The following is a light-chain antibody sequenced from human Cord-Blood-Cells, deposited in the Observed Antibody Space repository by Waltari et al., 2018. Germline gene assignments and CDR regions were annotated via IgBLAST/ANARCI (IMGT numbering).Light chain of an antibody. J-gene: IGKJ2*01. Sequence: IVLTHSPGTLSLSPGERATPSCRASQSVSSSYLAWYQQKPGQAPSLLSYGASSRATGIPDRFSGSGSGTDFTLTISRLEPEDFAVYYCQQYGSSQYTFGQGTKLEIK. CDR3: QQYGSSQYT. CDR2: GAS. V-gene: IGKV3-20*01. CDR1: QSVSSSY.